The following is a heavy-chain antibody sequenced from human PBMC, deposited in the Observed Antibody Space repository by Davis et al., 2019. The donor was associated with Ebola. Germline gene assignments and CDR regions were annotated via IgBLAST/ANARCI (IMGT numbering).Heavy chain of an antibody. CDR1: GGSISSYY. CDR2: IYYSGST. Sequence: SETLSLTCAVSGGSISSYYWSWIRQPPGKGLEWIGYIYYSGSTNYNPSLKSRVTISVDTSKNQFSLKLSSVTAADTAVYYCARAGDFWSGWSQWGQGTLVTVSS. J-gene: IGHJ4*02. D-gene: IGHD3-3*01. V-gene: IGHV4-59*01. CDR3: ARAGDFWSGWSQ.